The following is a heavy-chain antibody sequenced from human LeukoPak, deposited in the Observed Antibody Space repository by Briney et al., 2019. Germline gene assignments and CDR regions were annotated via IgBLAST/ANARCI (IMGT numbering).Heavy chain of an antibody. CDR3: ARDLHIVVVPAAGDGLDV. J-gene: IGHJ6*02. V-gene: IGHV3-21*01. D-gene: IGHD2-2*01. Sequence: GGSLRLSCAASGFTFSSYSMNWVRQAPGKGLEWVSSVGTSSSYIYYADSVKGRFTISRDNAKNSLYLQMNSLRAEDTAVYYCARDLHIVVVPAAGDGLDVWGQGTTVTVFS. CDR2: VGTSSSYI. CDR1: GFTFSSYS.